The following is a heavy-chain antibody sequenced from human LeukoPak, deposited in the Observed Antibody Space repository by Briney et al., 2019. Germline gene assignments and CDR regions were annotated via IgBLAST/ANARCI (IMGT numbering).Heavy chain of an antibody. V-gene: IGHV1-2*02. CDR1: GYTFTGYY. CDR2: INPNSGGT. D-gene: IGHD2-2*02. Sequence: ASVKVSCKASGYTFTGYYMHWVRRAPGQGLEWWGWINPNSGGTNYAQKFQGRVTMTRDTSISTAYMELSRLRSDDTAVYYCARGEVPAAIPVFGYWGQGTLVTVSS. CDR3: ARGEVPAAIPVFGY. J-gene: IGHJ4*02.